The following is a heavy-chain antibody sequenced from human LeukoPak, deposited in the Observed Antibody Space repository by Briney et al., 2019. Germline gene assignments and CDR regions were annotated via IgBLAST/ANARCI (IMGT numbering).Heavy chain of an antibody. CDR3: ARGGLPYYDFWSGYLGAFDI. V-gene: IGHV3-11*04. CDR1: GFTFSDYY. Sequence: GGSLRLSCAASGFTFSDYYMSWIRQARGKGLEWVSYISSSGSTIYYADCVKGRFTISRDNAKNSLYLQMNSLRAEDTAVYYCARGGLPYYDFWSGYLGAFDIWGQGTMVTVSS. D-gene: IGHD3-3*01. CDR2: ISSSGSTI. J-gene: IGHJ3*02.